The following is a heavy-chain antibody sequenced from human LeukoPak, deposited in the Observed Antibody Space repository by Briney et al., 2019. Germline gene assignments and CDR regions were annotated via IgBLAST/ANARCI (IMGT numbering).Heavy chain of an antibody. J-gene: IGHJ4*02. D-gene: IGHD3-9*01. CDR1: GGSFSGYY. V-gene: IGHV4-34*01. CDR2: INHSGST. CDR3: AGIQKRGNTGYSCDY. Sequence: SETLSLTCAVYGGSFSGYYCSWIRQPPGKGLEWIGEINHSGSTNFNPSLKSRVTISLDTSKNQFSLKLSSVTAADTAVYYCAGIQKRGNTGYSCDYWGQGTLVTVSS.